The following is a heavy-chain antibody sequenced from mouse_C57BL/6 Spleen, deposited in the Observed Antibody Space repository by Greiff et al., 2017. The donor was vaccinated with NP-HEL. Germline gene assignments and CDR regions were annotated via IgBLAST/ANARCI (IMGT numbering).Heavy chain of an antibody. J-gene: IGHJ1*03. Sequence: EVQLVESGGDLVKPGGSLKLSCAASGFTFSSYGMSWVRQTPDKRLEWVATISSGGSYTYYPDSVKGRFTISRDNAKNTRYLQMSSLKSEDTAMYYCARRAYYDYEYFDVWGTGTTVTVSS. V-gene: IGHV5-6*01. CDR2: ISSGGSYT. CDR3: ARRAYYDYEYFDV. CDR1: GFTFSSYG. D-gene: IGHD2-4*01.